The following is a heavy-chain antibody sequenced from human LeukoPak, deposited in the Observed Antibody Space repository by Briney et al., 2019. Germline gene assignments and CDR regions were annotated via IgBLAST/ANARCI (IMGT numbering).Heavy chain of an antibody. CDR3: ARGSRRGYSGYDEFDY. J-gene: IGHJ4*02. D-gene: IGHD5-12*01. CDR1: GFTFSSYG. Sequence: GGSLRLSCAASGFTFSSYGMHWVRQAPGKGLEWVAYIQYDGSNEQYADSVKGRFSISRDSSKNILYLQLNSLRADDTAVYYCARGSRRGYSGYDEFDYWGQGTLVTVSS. V-gene: IGHV3-30*02. CDR2: IQYDGSNE.